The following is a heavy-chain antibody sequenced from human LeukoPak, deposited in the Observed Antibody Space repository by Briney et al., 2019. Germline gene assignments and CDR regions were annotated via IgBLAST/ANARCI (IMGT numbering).Heavy chain of an antibody. CDR3: ARGRYGDPTGHAFDI. Sequence: PSETLSLTCTVSGGSVSSGSYYWGWIRQPPGRGLEWIGNIYYSGSTYYNPPLKSRVTISVETSKNQFSLKLSSVTAADTAVYYCARGRYGDPTGHAFDIWGQGTMVTVSS. CDR1: GGSVSSGSYY. CDR2: IYYSGST. D-gene: IGHD4-17*01. V-gene: IGHV4-39*07. J-gene: IGHJ3*02.